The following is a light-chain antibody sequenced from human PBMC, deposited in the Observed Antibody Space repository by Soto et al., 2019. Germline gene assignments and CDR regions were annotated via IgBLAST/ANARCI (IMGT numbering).Light chain of an antibody. CDR2: AAS. Sequence: IQMTHAPSSLSSAVGYRVTITCRASQGISNYLSWYQQKTGKVPKLLIYAASTLQSGVPSRLSGSGSGTDFTITISSLQPEDVATYYCQKYNSAPRTFGQVPKV. CDR1: QGISNY. J-gene: IGKJ1*01. CDR3: QKYNSAPRT. V-gene: IGKV1-27*01.